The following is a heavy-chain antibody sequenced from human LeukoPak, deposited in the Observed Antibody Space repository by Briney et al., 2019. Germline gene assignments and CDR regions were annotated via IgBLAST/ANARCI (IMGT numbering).Heavy chain of an antibody. V-gene: IGHV3-23*01. CDR2: ISGSAGST. CDR1: GFTFSSYA. D-gene: IGHD3-22*01. Sequence: GGSLRLSCAASGFTFSSYAMSWVRQAPGKGLEWVSAISGSAGSTYYADSVKGRFTISRDNSKNTLYLQMNSLRAEDTAVYYCAKDLYYYDSSGYSGSHDAFDIWGQGTMVTVSS. CDR3: AKDLYYYDSSGYSGSHDAFDI. J-gene: IGHJ3*02.